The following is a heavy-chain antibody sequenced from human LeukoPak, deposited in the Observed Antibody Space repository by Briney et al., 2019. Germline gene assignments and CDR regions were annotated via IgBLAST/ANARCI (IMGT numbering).Heavy chain of an antibody. D-gene: IGHD2-15*01. CDR1: GGTFSSYA. V-gene: IGHV1-69*13. J-gene: IGHJ4*02. CDR3: ANNYCSGGSCYSAAFDY. Sequence: ASVKVSCKAFGGTFSSYAISWVRQAPGQGLEWMGGIIPIFGTANYAQKFQGRVTITADESTSTAYMELSSLRSEDTAVYYCANNYCSGGSCYSAAFDYWGQGTLVTVSS. CDR2: IIPIFGTA.